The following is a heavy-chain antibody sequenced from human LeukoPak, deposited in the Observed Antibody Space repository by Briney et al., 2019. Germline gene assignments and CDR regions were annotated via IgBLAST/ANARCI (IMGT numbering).Heavy chain of an antibody. V-gene: IGHV3-30-3*01. CDR1: GFTFSSYA. J-gene: IGHJ4*02. Sequence: GGSLRLSCAASGFTFSSYAMHWVRQAPGKGLEWVAVISYDGSNKYYADSVKGRFTISRDNSKSTLYLQMNSLRAEDTAVYYCAKVGSRLSSGSYYFDYWGQGTLVTVSS. CDR3: AKVGSRLSSGSYYFDY. CDR2: ISYDGSNK. D-gene: IGHD3-22*01.